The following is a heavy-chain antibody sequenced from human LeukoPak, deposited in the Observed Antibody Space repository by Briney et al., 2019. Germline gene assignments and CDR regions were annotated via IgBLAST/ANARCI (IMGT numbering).Heavy chain of an antibody. CDR3: ARGPITMVRGVITDTYYYYYYMDV. D-gene: IGHD3-10*01. CDR1: GYTFTSYY. Sequence: SVKVPCKASGYTFTSYYMHWVRQAPGQGLEWMGIINPSGGSTSYAQKFQGRVTMTRDTSTSTVYMELSSLRSEDTAVYYCARGPITMVRGVITDTYYYYYYMDVWGKGTTVTVSS. CDR2: INPSGGST. J-gene: IGHJ6*03. V-gene: IGHV1-46*01.